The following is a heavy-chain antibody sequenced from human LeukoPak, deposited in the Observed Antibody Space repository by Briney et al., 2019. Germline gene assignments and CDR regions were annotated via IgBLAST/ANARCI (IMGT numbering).Heavy chain of an antibody. CDR1: GGSISSYY. Sequence: NTSETLSLTCTVSGGSISSYYRSWIRQPAGKGLEWIGRIYTSGSTNYNPSLKSRVTMSVDTSKNQFSLKLSSVTAADTAVYYCARASSGWSNYYYMDVWGKGTTVTVSS. CDR3: ARASSGWSNYYYMDV. J-gene: IGHJ6*03. D-gene: IGHD6-19*01. CDR2: IYTSGST. V-gene: IGHV4-4*07.